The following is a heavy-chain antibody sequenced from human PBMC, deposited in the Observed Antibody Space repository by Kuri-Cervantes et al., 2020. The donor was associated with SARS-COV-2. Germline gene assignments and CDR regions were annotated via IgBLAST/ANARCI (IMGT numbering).Heavy chain of an antibody. CDR3: AASLLYRIHYYYGMDV. V-gene: IGHV1-58*01. CDR1: GFTFTSSA. CDR2: IVVGSGNT. Sequence: SVKVSCKASGFTFTSSAVQWVRQARGQRLEWIGWIVVGSGNTNYAQKFQERVTITRDMSTSTAYMELSSLRSEDTAVYYCAASLLYRIHYYYGMDVWGQGTTVTVSS. J-gene: IGHJ6*02. D-gene: IGHD1-26*01.